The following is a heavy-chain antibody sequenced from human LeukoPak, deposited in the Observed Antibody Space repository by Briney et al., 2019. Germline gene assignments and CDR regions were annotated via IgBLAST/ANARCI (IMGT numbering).Heavy chain of an antibody. V-gene: IGHV4-39*01. CDR2: IHYSEST. Sequence: SETLSLTFTVSGGSISSSSYYWGWIRQPPGKGLEWIGSIHYSESTYYNPTLKSRVTISVDTSKNQFSLKLSSVTAADTAVYYCARCHYYYGSGSYRGYFDYWGQGTLATVSS. CDR3: ARCHYYYGSGSYRGYFDY. J-gene: IGHJ4*02. D-gene: IGHD3-10*01. CDR1: GGSISSSSYY.